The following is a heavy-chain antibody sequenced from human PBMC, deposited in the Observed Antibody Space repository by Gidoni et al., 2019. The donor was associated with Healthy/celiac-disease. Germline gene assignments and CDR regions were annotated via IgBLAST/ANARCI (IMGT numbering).Heavy chain of an antibody. V-gene: IGHV3-53*01. D-gene: IGHD6-13*01. CDR1: GFTVSSNY. CDR3: ASALAAGIFDY. J-gene: IGHJ4*02. CDR2: IYSGGST. Sequence: VQLVESGGGLIQPGGSLRLSCVASGFTVSSNYMSWVRQAPGTGLEWVSVIYSGGSTYYADSVKGRFTISRDNSKNTLYLQMNSLRAEDTAVYYCASALAAGIFDYWGQGTLVTVSS.